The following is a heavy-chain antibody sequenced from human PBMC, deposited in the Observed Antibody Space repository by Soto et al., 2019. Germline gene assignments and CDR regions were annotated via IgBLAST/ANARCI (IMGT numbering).Heavy chain of an antibody. CDR3: VKDGSSGWPYFYDMDA. Sequence: QVQLVESGGGVVQPGRSLRLSCAASGFTFSSYGMHWVRQAPGKGLEWVAVISYEGRNKYYADAVKGGFTISRDNSKNTLYLQMSSPGAEDTAVYYCVKDGSSGWPYFYDMDAWGQGTTVTVSS. CDR2: ISYEGRNK. J-gene: IGHJ6*02. D-gene: IGHD6-19*01. V-gene: IGHV3-30*18. CDR1: GFTFSSYG.